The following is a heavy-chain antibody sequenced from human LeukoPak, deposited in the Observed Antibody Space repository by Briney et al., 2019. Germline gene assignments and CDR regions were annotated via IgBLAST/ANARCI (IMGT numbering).Heavy chain of an antibody. CDR3: ARDYYDSSGYADY. D-gene: IGHD3-22*01. V-gene: IGHV3-7*01. CDR2: IKQDGSEK. Sequence: GGSLRLSCAASGFTFSSYWMSWFRQAPGKGREWGPNIKQDGSEKYYVDSVKGRFTISRDNAKNSLYLQMNSLRAEDTAVYYCARDYYDSSGYADYWGQGTLVTVSS. CDR1: GFTFSSYW. J-gene: IGHJ4*02.